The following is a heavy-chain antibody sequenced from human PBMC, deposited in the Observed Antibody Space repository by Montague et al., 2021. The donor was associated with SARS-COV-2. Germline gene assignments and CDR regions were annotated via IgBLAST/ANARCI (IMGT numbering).Heavy chain of an antibody. Sequence: TLSLTCAVSGASISSGCYSWNWIRQPPGKGLEWIVYIYHSGSTYYNPSLKSRVTISLDSSKNQFSLNLTSVTAADTAVYSCARGSMVRGGKVYYGVDVWGRGTTVTVSS. D-gene: IGHD3-10*01. CDR2: IYHSGST. CDR1: GASISSGCYS. CDR3: ARGSMVRGGKVYYGVDV. V-gene: IGHV4-30-2*01. J-gene: IGHJ6*02.